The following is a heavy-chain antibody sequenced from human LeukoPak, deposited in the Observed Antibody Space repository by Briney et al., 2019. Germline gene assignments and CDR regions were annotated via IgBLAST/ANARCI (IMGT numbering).Heavy chain of an antibody. CDR3: TRDLYFDY. V-gene: IGHV3-21*01. J-gene: IGHJ4*02. CDR2: ITSSSDYI. CDR1: GFIFTSYS. Sequence: PGGSLRLSCAASGFIFTSYSMNWVRQAPGKGLEWVSSITSSSDYIYYADSVKGRFTISRDNAKNTLYLQMNSLRAEDTAVYYCTRDLYFDYWGQGTLVTVSS.